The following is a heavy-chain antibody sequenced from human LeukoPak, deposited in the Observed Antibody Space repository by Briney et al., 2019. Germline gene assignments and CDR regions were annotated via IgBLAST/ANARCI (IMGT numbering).Heavy chain of an antibody. J-gene: IGHJ5*02. CDR1: GGSISSYY. Sequence: SETLSLTCTVSGGSISSYYWSWIRQPPGKGLEWIGYIYYSGSTNYKPSLKSRVTISVDTSKNQFSLKLSSVTAADTAVYYCARVISTVTQWFDPWGQGTLVTVSS. D-gene: IGHD4-17*01. CDR2: IYYSGST. CDR3: ARVISTVTQWFDP. V-gene: IGHV4-59*01.